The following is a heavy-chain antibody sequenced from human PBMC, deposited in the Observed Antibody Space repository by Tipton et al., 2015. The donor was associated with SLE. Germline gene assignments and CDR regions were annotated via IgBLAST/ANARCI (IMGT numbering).Heavy chain of an antibody. V-gene: IGHV4-34*01. Sequence: TLSLTCAVYGGSFSGYYWSWIRQPPGKGLEWIGEINHSGSTNYNPSLKSRVTISVVTSKNQFSLKLSSVTAADTAVYYCAGDGTISLDSAFDYWGQGTLVTVSS. CDR1: GGSFSGYY. CDR2: INHSGST. J-gene: IGHJ4*02. CDR3: AGDGTISLDSAFDY. D-gene: IGHD1-1*01.